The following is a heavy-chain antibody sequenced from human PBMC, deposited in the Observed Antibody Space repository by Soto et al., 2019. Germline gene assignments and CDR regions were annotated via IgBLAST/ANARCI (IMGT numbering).Heavy chain of an antibody. V-gene: IGHV3-43*01. J-gene: IGHJ4*02. D-gene: IGHD4-17*01. Sequence: EVQLVESGGVVVQPGGSLRLSCAASGFTFDDYTMHWVRQAPGKGLEWVSLISWDGGSTYYADSVKGRFTISRDNSKNSLYLQMNSLRTEDTALYYCAKAQGGDGDYVAIDYWGQGTLVTVSS. CDR1: GFTFDDYT. CDR2: ISWDGGST. CDR3: AKAQGGDGDYVAIDY.